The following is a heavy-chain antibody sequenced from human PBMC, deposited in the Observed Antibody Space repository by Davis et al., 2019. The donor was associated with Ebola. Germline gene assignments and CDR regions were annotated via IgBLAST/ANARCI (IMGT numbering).Heavy chain of an antibody. V-gene: IGHV1-2*06. J-gene: IGHJ4*02. CDR2: VILKSGAT. D-gene: IGHD3-10*01. Sequence: ASVKVSCKASGYTFTDYNIHWMRQAPGQGLEWLGRVILKSGATNYAQKFQGRVTMTRDTSISTVYMELRGLTSDDTAVYYCARGGGSTQSGIDYWGQGTLVTVSS. CDR1: GYTFTDYN. CDR3: ARGGGSTQSGIDY.